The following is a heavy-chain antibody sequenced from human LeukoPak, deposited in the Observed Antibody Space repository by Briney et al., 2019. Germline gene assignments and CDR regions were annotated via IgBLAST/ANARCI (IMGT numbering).Heavy chain of an antibody. D-gene: IGHD6-13*01. CDR2: IHYSGST. CDR3: AIRFGRLEAGGTPFDS. Sequence: SETLSLTCTVSGGSISSYYWSWIRQPPGKGLEWIGYIHYSGSTHYNPSLKSRVTISVDTSKNQVSLKLRSVTAADTALYYCAIRFGRLEAGGTPFDSWGQGTLVTVSS. V-gene: IGHV4-59*12. CDR1: GGSISSYY. J-gene: IGHJ4*02.